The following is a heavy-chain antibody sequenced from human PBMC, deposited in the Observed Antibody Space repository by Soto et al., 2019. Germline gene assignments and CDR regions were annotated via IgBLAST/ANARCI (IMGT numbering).Heavy chain of an antibody. V-gene: IGHV1-8*01. Sequence: GASVKVSCKASGYTFTSYDINWVRQATGQGLEWMGWMNPNSGNTGYAQKFQGRVTMTRNTSISTAYLQWSSLKASDTAMYYCARVAVAAFNYYYMDVWGKGTTVTVSS. J-gene: IGHJ6*03. CDR1: GYTFTSYD. CDR2: MNPNSGNT. CDR3: ARVAVAAFNYYYMDV. D-gene: IGHD6-19*01.